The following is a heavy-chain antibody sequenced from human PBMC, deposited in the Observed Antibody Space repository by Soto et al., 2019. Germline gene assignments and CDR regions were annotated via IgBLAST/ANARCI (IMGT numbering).Heavy chain of an antibody. V-gene: IGHV1-69*13. J-gene: IGHJ4*02. CDR3: ASKLWFGELSSYYFDY. D-gene: IGHD3-10*01. Sequence: SVKVSCKASGGTFSSYAISWVRQAPGQGLEWMGGIIPIFGTANYAQKFQGRVTITADESTSTAYMELSSLRSEDTAVYYCASKLWFGELSSYYFDYWGQGTLVTVSS. CDR1: GGTFSSYA. CDR2: IIPIFGTA.